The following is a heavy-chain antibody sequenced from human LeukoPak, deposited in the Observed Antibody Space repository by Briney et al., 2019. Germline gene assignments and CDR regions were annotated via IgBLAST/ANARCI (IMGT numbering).Heavy chain of an antibody. CDR3: ATMSSQRSYYYYYMDV. CDR1: GYTLTELS. J-gene: IGHJ6*03. V-gene: IGHV1-24*01. Sequence: ASVKVSCKVSGYTLTELSMHWVRQAPGKGLEWMGGFDPEDGETIYAQKFQGRVTMTEDTSTDTAYMELSSLRSEDTAVYYCATMSSQRSYYYYYMDVWGKGTTVTVSS. D-gene: IGHD6-13*01. CDR2: FDPEDGET.